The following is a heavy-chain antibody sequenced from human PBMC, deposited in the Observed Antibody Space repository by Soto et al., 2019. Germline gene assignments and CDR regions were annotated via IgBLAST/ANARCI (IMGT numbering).Heavy chain of an antibody. V-gene: IGHV6-1*01. CDR3: ASIGVSPGHESPVSAS. J-gene: IGHJ5*02. Sequence: QTLSITCAISGESVSSCSTAWNWIRQSPSRGLQWLGRTYYGSEWFNDYPVSVKGRMTINPETSKNQFSLQLNSVTPEERGVYYCASIGVSPGHESPVSASSGQGTLVTVS. CDR2: TYYGSEWFN. CDR1: GESVSSCSTA.